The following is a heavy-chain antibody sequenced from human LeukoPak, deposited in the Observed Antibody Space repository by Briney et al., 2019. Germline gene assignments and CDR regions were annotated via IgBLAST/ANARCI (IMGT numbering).Heavy chain of an antibody. Sequence: GGSLRLSCAASGFTFSNAWMSWVRQAPGKGLEWVGLIKSKTDGGTTDYAAPVKGRFTISRDDSKNTLYLQMNSLKTEDTAVYYCTTPRPFSSTLNEHFDIWGQGTMVTVSS. CDR1: GFTFSNAW. CDR2: IKSKTDGGTT. CDR3: TTPRPFSSTLNEHFDI. J-gene: IGHJ3*02. V-gene: IGHV3-15*01. D-gene: IGHD2-2*01.